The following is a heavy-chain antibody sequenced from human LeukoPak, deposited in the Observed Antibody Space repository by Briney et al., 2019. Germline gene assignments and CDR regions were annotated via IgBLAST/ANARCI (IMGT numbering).Heavy chain of an antibody. J-gene: IGHJ4*02. V-gene: IGHV3-23*01. CDR1: GSTFSSYA. D-gene: IGHD3-10*01. CDR2: ISGNGGST. Sequence: GGSLRLSCTTSGSTFSSYAMSWVRQAPGKGLQWVSAISGNGGSTYYADSVKGRFTISRDNSKNTLYLQMNSLRAEDTAIYYCAKDSSPTYYYGSGDYWGQGTLVTVSS. CDR3: AKDSSPTYYYGSGDY.